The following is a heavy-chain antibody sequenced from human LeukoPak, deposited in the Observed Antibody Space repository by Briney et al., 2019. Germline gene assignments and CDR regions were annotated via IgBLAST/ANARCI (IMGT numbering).Heavy chain of an antibody. Sequence: ASVKVSCKASGYTFTSYAMNWVRQAPGQGLEWMGWINTNTNNPAYAQGFTGRFVFSLDTSVSTAYLQISSLEAEDTAVYYCARRGYANTYAIDIWGQGTTVTVSS. CDR3: ARRGYANTYAIDI. CDR1: GYTFTSYA. V-gene: IGHV7-4-1*02. J-gene: IGHJ3*02. CDR2: INTNTNNP. D-gene: IGHD2-8*01.